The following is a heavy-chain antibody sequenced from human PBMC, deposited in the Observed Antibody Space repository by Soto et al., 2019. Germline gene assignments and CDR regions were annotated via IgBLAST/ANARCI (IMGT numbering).Heavy chain of an antibody. D-gene: IGHD6-6*01. CDR3: ARDLLLSSYSSSWGGNY. Sequence: ASVKVSCKASGYTFTSYGISWVRQAPGQGLEWMGWISAYNGNTNYAQKLQGRVTMTTDTSTSTAYMELRSLRSDDTAVYYCARDLLLSSYSSSWGGNYWGQGTLVTVSS. CDR1: GYTFTSYG. V-gene: IGHV1-18*01. J-gene: IGHJ4*02. CDR2: ISAYNGNT.